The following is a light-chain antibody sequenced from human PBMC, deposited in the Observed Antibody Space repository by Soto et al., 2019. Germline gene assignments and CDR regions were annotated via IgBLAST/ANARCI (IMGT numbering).Light chain of an antibody. J-gene: IGLJ1*01. CDR3: RSYTSSSTYV. CDR2: EVS. Sequence: QSALTQPPSVSGSPGQSVTISCTGTSSDVGSYNRVSWYQQPPGKAPKLTIYEVSNRPSGVPDRFSGSKSGNTASLTISGLQAEDGADYYSRSYTSSSTYVFGTGTKRTVL. CDR1: SSDVGSYNR. V-gene: IGLV2-18*02.